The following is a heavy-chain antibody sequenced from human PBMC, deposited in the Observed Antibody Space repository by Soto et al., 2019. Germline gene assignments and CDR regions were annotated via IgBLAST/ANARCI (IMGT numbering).Heavy chain of an antibody. D-gene: IGHD1-26*01. J-gene: IGHJ4*02. CDR1: GFTVSSEC. V-gene: IGHV3-15*01. CDR3: TTDWVVGATTS. CDR2: IKSKTDGGTT. Sequence: GGSLRLSCAASGFTVSSECMSWVRQAPGKGLEWVGRIKSKTDGGTTDYAAPVKGRFTISRDDSKNTLYLQMNSLKTEDTAVYYCTTDWVVGATTSWGQGTLVTVSS.